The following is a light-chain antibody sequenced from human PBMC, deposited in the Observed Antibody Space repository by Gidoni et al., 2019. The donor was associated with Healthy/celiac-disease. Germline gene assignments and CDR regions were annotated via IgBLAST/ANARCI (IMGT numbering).Light chain of an antibody. Sequence: EIVLTQPPGTLSLSPGERATLSCRASQSVSSSYLAWYQQKPGQAPRLLIYGASCRATGVPDEFSSGGAGADFTLTISSLVPEDFAVYYCRQYGSSPGYTFGQGTKLEIK. V-gene: IGKV3-20*01. CDR1: QSVSSSY. CDR3: RQYGSSPGYT. J-gene: IGKJ2*01. CDR2: GAS.